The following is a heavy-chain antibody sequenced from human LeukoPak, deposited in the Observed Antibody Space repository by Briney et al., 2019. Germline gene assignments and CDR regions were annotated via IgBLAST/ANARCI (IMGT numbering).Heavy chain of an antibody. J-gene: IGHJ4*02. V-gene: IGHV1-2*02. D-gene: IGHD3-9*01. CDR3: ARADYDILTGYYHY. CDR1: GYTFTGYY. Sequence: ASVRVSCKASGYTFTGYYMHWVRQAPGQGLEWMGWINPNSGGTNYAQKFQGRVTMTRDTSISTAYMELSRLRSDDTAVYYCARADYDILTGYYHYWGQGTLVTVSS. CDR2: INPNSGGT.